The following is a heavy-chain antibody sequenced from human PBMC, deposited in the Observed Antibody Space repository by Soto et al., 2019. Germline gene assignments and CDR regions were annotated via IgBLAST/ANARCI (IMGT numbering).Heavy chain of an antibody. CDR1: GGSTSSSSYY. CDR2: IYYSGST. D-gene: IGHD1-26*01. J-gene: IGHJ6*02. V-gene: IGHV4-39*01. Sequence: SETLPLTCTVSGGSTSSSSYYWGCISQPPGKGLEWIGSIYYSGSTYYNPSLKSRVTISVDTSKNQFSLKLSSVTAADTAVYYCASSGELPDYYYYGMDVWGQGTTVT. CDR3: ASSGELPDYYYYGMDV.